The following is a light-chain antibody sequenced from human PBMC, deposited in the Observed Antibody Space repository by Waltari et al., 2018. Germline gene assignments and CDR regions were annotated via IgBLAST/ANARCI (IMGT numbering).Light chain of an antibody. J-gene: IGKJ4*01. Sequence: EIVLTQSPGTLSLSPGERATLSCRASQTVTYNFLNWYQQKPGQAPRLLIHGASSRATGIPDSFSGSGSGTDFTLTISRLEPDDFAVYYCQQYDGLVLTFGGGTKVEI. CDR1: QTVTYNF. CDR3: QQYDGLVLT. V-gene: IGKV3-20*01. CDR2: GAS.